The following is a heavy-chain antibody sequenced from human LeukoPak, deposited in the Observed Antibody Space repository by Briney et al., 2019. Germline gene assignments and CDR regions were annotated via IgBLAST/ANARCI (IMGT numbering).Heavy chain of an antibody. J-gene: IGHJ3*02. CDR3: ARELTGSRAFDI. Sequence: PSQTLSLTCTVSGGSISSGDYYWSWIRQPPGKGLEWIGYIYYSGSTYYNPSLKSRVTISVDTSKNQFSLKLSSGTAADTAVYYCARELTGSRAFDIWGQGTMVTVSS. CDR1: GGSISSGDYY. D-gene: IGHD1-20*01. CDR2: IYYSGST. V-gene: IGHV4-30-4*08.